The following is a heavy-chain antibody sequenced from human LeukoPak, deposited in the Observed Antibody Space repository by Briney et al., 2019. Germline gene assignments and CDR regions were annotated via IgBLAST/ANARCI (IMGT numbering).Heavy chain of an antibody. Sequence: ASVKASCKASGYTFTSYYIHWVRQAPGQGLEWMGIINPSAGTTINAQTFQGRVTMTRDTSTSTVYMELSGLRAEDTAVYYCAKGPIIVVVVIYAFDIWGQGTMVTVSS. J-gene: IGHJ3*02. CDR2: INPSAGTT. CDR3: AKGPIIVVVVIYAFDI. D-gene: IGHD3-22*01. V-gene: IGHV1-46*01. CDR1: GYTFTSYY.